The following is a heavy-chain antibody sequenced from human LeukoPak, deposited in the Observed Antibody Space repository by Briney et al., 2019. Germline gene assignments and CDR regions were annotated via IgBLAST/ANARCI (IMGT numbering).Heavy chain of an antibody. V-gene: IGHV3-66*01. J-gene: IGHJ4*02. CDR1: GFTVSSNY. CDR3: ARDQEGYSYGYTN. CDR2: IYSGGST. D-gene: IGHD5-18*01. Sequence: GGSLRLSCAASGFTVSSNYMSWVRQAPGKGLEWVSVIYSGGSTYYADSVKGRFTISRDNSKNTLYLQMNSLRAEDTAVYYCARDQEGYSYGYTNWGQGTLVTVSS.